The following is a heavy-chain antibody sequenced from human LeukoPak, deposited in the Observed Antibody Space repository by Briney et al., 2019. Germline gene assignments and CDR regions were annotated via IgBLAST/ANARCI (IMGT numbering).Heavy chain of an antibody. Sequence: SETLSLTCTVSGGSISSSSYYGGWIRQPPGKGLEWIGSIYYSGSTYYNPSLKSRVTISVDTSKNQFSLKLSSVTAADTAVYYCARHGRYYDSSGSDAFGIWGQGTMVTVSS. CDR3: ARHGRYYDSSGSDAFGI. J-gene: IGHJ3*02. V-gene: IGHV4-39*01. CDR2: IYYSGST. D-gene: IGHD3-22*01. CDR1: GGSISSSSYY.